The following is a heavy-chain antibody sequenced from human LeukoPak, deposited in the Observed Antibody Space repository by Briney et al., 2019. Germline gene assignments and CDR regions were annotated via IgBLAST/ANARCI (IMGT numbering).Heavy chain of an antibody. D-gene: IGHD2-21*01. Sequence: GGSLRLSCAASGFTFSTYAMSWVRQAPGKGLEWVSSISGSGDSTYYADSVKGRFTISRENSKHTLDLQMNSLRADDTAVYYCAKLVSASHMYYFDYWGQGTLVTVSS. CDR2: ISGSGDST. CDR3: AKLVSASHMYYFDY. J-gene: IGHJ4*02. CDR1: GFTFSTYA. V-gene: IGHV3-23*01.